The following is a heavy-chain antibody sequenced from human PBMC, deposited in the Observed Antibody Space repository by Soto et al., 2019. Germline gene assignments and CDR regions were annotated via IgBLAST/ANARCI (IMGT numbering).Heavy chain of an antibody. CDR1: GFTFSSYY. V-gene: IGHV3-23*01. Sequence: GGSLRLSCAASGFTFSSYYMSWIRQTPGRGLEWVSTISRDEDNTHYADSVNGRFTISKDRSTNTLHLHMASLRVEDTAIYYCVSWVSAHFDSWGQGAPVTVSP. CDR2: ISRDEDNT. D-gene: IGHD2-8*01. CDR3: VSWVSAHFDS. J-gene: IGHJ4*02.